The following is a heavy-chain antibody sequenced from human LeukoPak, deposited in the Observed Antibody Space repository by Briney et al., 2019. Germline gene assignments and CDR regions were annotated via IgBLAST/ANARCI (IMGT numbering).Heavy chain of an antibody. CDR2: IYYSGST. D-gene: IGHD4-23*01. Sequence: SETLSLTCTVSGGSISSGGYYWSWIRQHPGKGLEWIGYIYYSGSTYYNPSLKSRVTISVDTSKNQFSLNLSSVTAADTAVYYCARADTVVINYFDYWGQGTLVTVSS. J-gene: IGHJ4*02. CDR3: ARADTVVINYFDY. CDR1: GGSISSGGYY. V-gene: IGHV4-31*03.